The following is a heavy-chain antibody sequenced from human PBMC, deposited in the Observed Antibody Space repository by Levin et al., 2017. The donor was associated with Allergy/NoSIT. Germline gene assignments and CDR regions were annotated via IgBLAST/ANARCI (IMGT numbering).Heavy chain of an antibody. CDR2: IRSKAYGGTT. V-gene: IGHV3-49*03. J-gene: IGHJ4*02. D-gene: IGHD3-9*01. CDR3: TRAIMGVLRYFDWLGGYYFDY. Sequence: GESLKISCTASGFTFGDYAMSWFRQAPGKGLEWVGFIRSKAYGGTTEYAASVKGRFTISRDDSKSIAYLQMNSLKTEDTAVYYCTRAIMGVLRYFDWLGGYYFDYWGQGTLVTVSS. CDR1: GFTFGDYA.